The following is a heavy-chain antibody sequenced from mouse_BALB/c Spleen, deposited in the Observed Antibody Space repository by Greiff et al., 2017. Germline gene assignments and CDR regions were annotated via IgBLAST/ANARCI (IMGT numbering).Heavy chain of an antibody. CDR3: ARDRGYYRYDGFAY. Sequence: EVKLMESGGGLVQPGGSLRLSCATSGFTFTDYYMSWVRQPPGKALEWLGFIRNKANGYTTEYSASVKGRFTISRDNSQSILYLQMNTLRAEDSATYYCARDRGYYRYDGFAYWGQGTLVTVSA. J-gene: IGHJ3*01. V-gene: IGHV7-3*02. CDR1: GFTFTDYY. CDR2: IRNKANGYTT. D-gene: IGHD2-14*01.